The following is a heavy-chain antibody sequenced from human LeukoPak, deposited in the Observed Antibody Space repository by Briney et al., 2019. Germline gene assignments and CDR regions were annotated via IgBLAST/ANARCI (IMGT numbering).Heavy chain of an antibody. CDR1: GFTFSSYA. D-gene: IGHD3-9*01. CDR2: IWYDGSNK. Sequence: GGSLRLSCAASGFTFSSYAMHWVRQAPGQGLEWGAVIWYDGSNKYYADSVKGRFTISRDNSKNTLYLQVNSLRAEETALYYCAREPRLLRYFDSYYGMDVWGQGTTVTVSS. V-gene: IGHV3-33*01. CDR3: AREPRLLRYFDSYYGMDV. J-gene: IGHJ6*02.